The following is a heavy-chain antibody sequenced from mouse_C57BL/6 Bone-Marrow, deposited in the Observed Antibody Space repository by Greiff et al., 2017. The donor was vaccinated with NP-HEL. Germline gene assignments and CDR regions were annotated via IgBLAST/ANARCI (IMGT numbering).Heavy chain of an antibody. CDR3: AGSDGYYPYAMDY. D-gene: IGHD2-3*01. V-gene: IGHV2-9-1*01. CDR1: GFSLTSYA. CDR2: IWTGGGT. Sequence: VQLQQSGPGLVAPSQSLSITCTVSGFSLTSYAISWVRQPPGKGLEWLGVIWTGGGTNYNSALKSRLSISKDNSKSQVFLKMNSLQTDDTARYYCAGSDGYYPYAMDYWGQGTSVTVSS. J-gene: IGHJ4*01.